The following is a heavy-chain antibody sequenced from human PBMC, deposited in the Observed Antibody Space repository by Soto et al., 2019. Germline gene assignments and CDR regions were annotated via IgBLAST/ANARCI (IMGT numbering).Heavy chain of an antibody. D-gene: IGHD5-18*01. CDR1: GGSISSSSYY. CDR3: AGQHKYSYGPGYFDY. CDR2: IYYSGST. Sequence: SETLSLTCTVSGGSISSSSYYWGWIRQPPGKGLEWIGSIYYSGSTYYNPSLKSRVTISVGTSKNQFSLKLSSVTAADTAVYYCAGQHKYSYGPGYFDYWGQGTLVTVSS. V-gene: IGHV4-39*01. J-gene: IGHJ4*02.